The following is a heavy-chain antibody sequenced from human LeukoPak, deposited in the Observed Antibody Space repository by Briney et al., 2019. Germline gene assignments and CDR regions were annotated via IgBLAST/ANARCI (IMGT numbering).Heavy chain of an antibody. CDR3: ARVAYCGGDCYPEYFQH. Sequence: RGESLKISCKGSGYSFTSYWIGWVRQMPGKGLEWMGIIYPGDSDTRYSPSFRGQVTISADKSISTAYLQWSSLKASDTAMYYCARVAYCGGDCYPEYFQHWGQGTLVTVSS. V-gene: IGHV5-51*01. D-gene: IGHD2-21*02. J-gene: IGHJ1*01. CDR1: GYSFTSYW. CDR2: IYPGDSDT.